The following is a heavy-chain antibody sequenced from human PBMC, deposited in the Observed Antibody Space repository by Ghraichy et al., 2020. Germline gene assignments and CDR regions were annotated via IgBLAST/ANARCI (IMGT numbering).Heavy chain of an antibody. CDR2: ISYDGSNK. V-gene: IGHV3-30*18. D-gene: IGHD5-24*01. CDR3: AKDLGRRRREMAFAGHTEMATTWSWDY. Sequence: GGSLRLSCAASGFTFSSYGMHWVRQAPGKGLEWVAVISYDGSNKYYADSVKGRFTISRDNSKNTLYLQMNSLRAEDTAVYYCAKDLGRRRREMAFAGHTEMATTWSWDYWGQGTLVTVSS. J-gene: IGHJ4*02. CDR1: GFTFSSYG.